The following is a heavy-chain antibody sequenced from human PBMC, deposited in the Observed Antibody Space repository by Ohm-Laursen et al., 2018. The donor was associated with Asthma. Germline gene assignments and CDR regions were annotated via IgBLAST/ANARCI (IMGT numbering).Heavy chain of an antibody. Sequence: SLRLSCAASGFTFSSYSMNWVRQAPGKGLEWVSAIRGSGDTTHYTDFVKGRFTISRDSSENTLYLHMNNLRAEDTAAYYCAKASTFSTGYYFDFWGQGTLVTVSS. CDR1: GFTFSSYS. V-gene: IGHV3-23*01. J-gene: IGHJ4*02. D-gene: IGHD2-2*01. CDR2: IRGSGDTT. CDR3: AKASTFSTGYYFDF.